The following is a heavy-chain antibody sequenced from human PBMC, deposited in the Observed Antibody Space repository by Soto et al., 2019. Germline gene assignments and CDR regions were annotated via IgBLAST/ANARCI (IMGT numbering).Heavy chain of an antibody. CDR3: AKDPNLYSSSSLVNWFDP. Sequence: LRLSCAASGFTFSSYAMSWVRQAPGKGLEWVSAISGSGGSTYYADSVKGRFTISRDNSKNTLYLQMNSLRAEDTAVYYCAKDPNLYSSSSLVNWFDPWGQGTLVTVSS. J-gene: IGHJ5*02. V-gene: IGHV3-23*01. CDR1: GFTFSSYA. D-gene: IGHD6-6*01. CDR2: ISGSGGST.